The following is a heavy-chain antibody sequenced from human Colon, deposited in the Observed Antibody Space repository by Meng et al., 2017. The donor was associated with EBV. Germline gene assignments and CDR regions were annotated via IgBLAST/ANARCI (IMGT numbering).Heavy chain of an antibody. D-gene: IGHD3-10*01. CDR3: ARRRYYYGSGSYHSYYFDY. Sequence: QLQLQGSGPGLAKPSEILSLTCTVSGGSISISSYYWGWIRQPPGKGLEWIGSIYYNGSTYYNPSLKSRVTISVDTSKNQFSLKLNSVTAADTAVYYCARRRYYYGSGSYHSYYFDYWGQGALVTVSS. CDR1: GGSISISSYY. V-gene: IGHV4-39*01. CDR2: IYYNGST. J-gene: IGHJ4*02.